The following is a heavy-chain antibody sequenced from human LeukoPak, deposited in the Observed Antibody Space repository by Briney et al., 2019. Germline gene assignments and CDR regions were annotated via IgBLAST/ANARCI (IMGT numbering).Heavy chain of an antibody. D-gene: IGHD3-10*01. CDR1: GGSFSGYY. Sequence: SETLSLTCAVYGGSFSGYYWSWIRQPPGKGLEWIGEINHSGSTNYNPSLKSRVTISVDTSKNQFSLKLSSVTAADTAVYYCAGAKTYYYGSGGPPSRYYGMDVWGQGTTVTVSS. J-gene: IGHJ6*02. CDR2: INHSGST. V-gene: IGHV4-34*01. CDR3: AGAKTYYYGSGGPPSRYYGMDV.